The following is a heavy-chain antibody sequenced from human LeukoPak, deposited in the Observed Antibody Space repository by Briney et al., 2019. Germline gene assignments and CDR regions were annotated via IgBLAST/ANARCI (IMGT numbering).Heavy chain of an antibody. Sequence: GGSLRLSCAASGFTFSSYWMSWVRQAPGEGRVWVANIKQDGSEKYYVDSVKGRFTISRDNAKNSLYLQMNSLRAEDTAVYYCARDGPGYYYDSSGYPDYWGQGTLVTVSS. J-gene: IGHJ4*02. D-gene: IGHD3-22*01. CDR3: ARDGPGYYYDSSGYPDY. V-gene: IGHV3-7*01. CDR1: GFTFSSYW. CDR2: IKQDGSEK.